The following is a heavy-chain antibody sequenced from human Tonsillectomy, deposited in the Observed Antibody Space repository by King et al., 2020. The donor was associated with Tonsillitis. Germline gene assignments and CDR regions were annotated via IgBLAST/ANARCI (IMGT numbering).Heavy chain of an antibody. CDR2: SYYSGST. CDR3: ARPARGGSRWPEPVDY. CDR1: GGSISSSSDY. V-gene: IGHV4-39*01. D-gene: IGHD6-13*01. Sequence: QLQESGPGLVKPSETLSLTCTVSGGSISSSSDYWGWIRQPPGEGLEGIGSSYYSGSTDYNPTLKSRVTITGDTSKNQFSLKLNSVTAADTALYYCARPARGGSRWPEPVDYWGQGILVTVSS. J-gene: IGHJ4*02.